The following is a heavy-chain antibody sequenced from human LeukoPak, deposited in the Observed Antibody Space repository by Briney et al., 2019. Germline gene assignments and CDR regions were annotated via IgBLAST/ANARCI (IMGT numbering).Heavy chain of an antibody. CDR2: ISNDGSKK. CDR1: GFTFSSYG. CDR3: ARELGYCSGGSCYFDY. D-gene: IGHD2-15*01. Sequence: GRSLRLSCAASGFTFSSYGMHWVRQAPGKGLEWVAVISNDGSKKYYADSVKGRFTISRDNSKNTLSLQVSSLRAEDTAVYYCARELGYCSGGSCYFDYWGQGTLVTVSS. V-gene: IGHV3-30*03. J-gene: IGHJ4*02.